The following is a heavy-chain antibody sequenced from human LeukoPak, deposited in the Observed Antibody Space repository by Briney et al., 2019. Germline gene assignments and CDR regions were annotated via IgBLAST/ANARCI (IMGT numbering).Heavy chain of an antibody. Sequence: AASVKVSCKASGYTFTSYDINWVRQATGQGLEWMGWMNPNSGNTGYAQKFQGRVTMTRNTSISTAYMELSSLRSEDTAVYYCARGVRGVIPFDYWGQGTLVTVSS. D-gene: IGHD3-10*01. CDR1: GYTFTSYD. CDR2: MNPNSGNT. V-gene: IGHV1-8*01. J-gene: IGHJ4*02. CDR3: ARGVRGVIPFDY.